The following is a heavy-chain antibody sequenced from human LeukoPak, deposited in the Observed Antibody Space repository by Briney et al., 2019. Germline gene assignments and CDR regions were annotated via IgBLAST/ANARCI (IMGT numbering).Heavy chain of an antibody. J-gene: IGHJ5*02. CDR2: ISYDGSNK. D-gene: IGHD6-19*01. CDR1: GFTFSSYG. CDR3: AREGAYSSGWSNWFDP. Sequence: PGGSLRLSCAASGFTFSSYGMHWVRQAPGKGLEWVAVISYDGSNKYYADSVKGRFTISRDNSKNTLYLQMNSLRAEDTAVYYCAREGAYSSGWSNWFDPWGQGTLVTVSS. V-gene: IGHV3-30*03.